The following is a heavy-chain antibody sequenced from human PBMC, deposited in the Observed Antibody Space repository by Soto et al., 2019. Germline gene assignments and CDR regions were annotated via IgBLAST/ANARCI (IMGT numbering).Heavy chain of an antibody. J-gene: IGHJ6*02. CDR3: ARHPNFSLTFHYYGMDV. V-gene: IGHV1-46*01. CDR1: GYTFTTYY. CDR2: INPDTGST. Sequence: QVQLVQSGAEVKKPGASVKISCKASGYTFTTYYVHWVRQAPGQGLEWMGIINPDTGSTSSAQNLRARVSVTRETSTTTVYMELYSLSYDDTAVYYCARHPNFSLTFHYYGMDVWGRGTTVTVSS.